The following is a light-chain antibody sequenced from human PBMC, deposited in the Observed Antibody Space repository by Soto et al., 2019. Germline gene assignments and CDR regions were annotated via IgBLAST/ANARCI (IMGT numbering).Light chain of an antibody. CDR1: NSDVGNYNL. J-gene: IGLJ1*01. CDR2: EDT. Sequence: QSVLTQPASVSGSPGQSITISCTGTNSDVGNYNLVSWYQQRPGKAPKLMIYEDTKRPSGVSNRFSGSKSGNTASLTISGLQAEDEADYYCCSDAGTFYVFGPGTKVTVL. V-gene: IGLV2-23*01. CDR3: CSDAGTFYV.